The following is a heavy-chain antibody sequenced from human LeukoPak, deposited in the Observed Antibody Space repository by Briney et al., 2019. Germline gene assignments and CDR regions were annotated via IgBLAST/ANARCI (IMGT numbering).Heavy chain of an antibody. CDR3: AKGGSSWSHFDY. CDR1: GFTFSTYA. CDR2: MSGSGGRT. V-gene: IGHV3-23*01. J-gene: IGHJ4*02. D-gene: IGHD6-13*01. Sequence: PGGSLRLSCAASGFTFSTYAMGWVRQAPGKGLEWVSGMSGSGGRTYYADSVKGRFTVSRDNSKNTLYLQMNSLRAEDTAVYYCAKGGSSWSHFDYWGQGTLVTVSS.